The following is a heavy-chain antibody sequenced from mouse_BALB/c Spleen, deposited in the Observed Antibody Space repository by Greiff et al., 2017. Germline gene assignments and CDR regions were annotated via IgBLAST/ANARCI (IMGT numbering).Heavy chain of an antibody. CDR1: GFNIKDTY. Sequence: VQLKQSGAELVKPGASVKLSCTASGFNIKDTYMHWVKQRPEQGLEWIGRIDPANGNTKYDPKFQGKATITADTSSNTAYLQLSSLTSEDTAVYYCARSVLYAMDYWGQGTSVTVSS. V-gene: IGHV14-3*02. CDR2: IDPANGNT. CDR3: ARSVLYAMDY. J-gene: IGHJ4*01.